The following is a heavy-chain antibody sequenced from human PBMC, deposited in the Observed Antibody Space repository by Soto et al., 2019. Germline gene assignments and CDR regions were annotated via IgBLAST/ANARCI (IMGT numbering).Heavy chain of an antibody. CDR2: INPNSGDT. V-gene: IGHV1-2*02. D-gene: IGHD5-12*01. CDR1: GYTFIDYY. J-gene: IGHJ4*02. CDR3: ARARRDGYNYDD. Sequence: QVQLVQSGAEVKKPGASVKVSCKASGYTFIDYYIHWVRQVPGQGLEWMGWINPNSGDTSYAQKFQDRVTMARDTSISAAYMELSRLRSDDTAVYYGARARRDGYNYDDWGQGTLVTVSS.